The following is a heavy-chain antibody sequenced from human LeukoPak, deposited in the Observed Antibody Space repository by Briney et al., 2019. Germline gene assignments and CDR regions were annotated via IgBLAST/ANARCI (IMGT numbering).Heavy chain of an antibody. J-gene: IGHJ1*01. CDR3: ARRPDYRVKYFQH. V-gene: IGHV4-34*01. Sequence: SETLSLTCAVYGGSFSGYYWSWIRQPPGKGLEWIGEINHSGSTNYNPSLKSRVTISVDTSKNQFSPKLSSVTAADTAVYYCARRPDYRVKYFQHWGQGTLVTVSS. CDR1: GGSFSGYY. CDR2: INHSGST. D-gene: IGHD4-11*01.